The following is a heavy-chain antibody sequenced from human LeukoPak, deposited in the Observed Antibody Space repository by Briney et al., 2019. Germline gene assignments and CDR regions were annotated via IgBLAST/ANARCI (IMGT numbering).Heavy chain of an antibody. V-gene: IGHV1-2*02. D-gene: IGHD2-15*01. CDR2: INPDNGGT. Sequence: ASVKVSCKASGYSFSDYYVHWLRQARGQGLEWMGWINPDNGGTNYAQNFQGRVTMSRDTSISTVYMDLSRLTSDDTAVFYCVRESRVGNWFDPWGQGTQVTVSS. CDR1: GYSFSDYY. J-gene: IGHJ5*02. CDR3: VRESRVGNWFDP.